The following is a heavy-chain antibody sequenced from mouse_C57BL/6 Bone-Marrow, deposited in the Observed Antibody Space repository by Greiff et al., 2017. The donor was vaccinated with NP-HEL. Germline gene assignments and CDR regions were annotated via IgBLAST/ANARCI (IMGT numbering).Heavy chain of an antibody. CDR1: GFTFSSYT. Sequence: EVKLVESGGGLVKPGGSLKLSCAASGFTFSSYTMSWVRQTPEKRLEWVATISGGGGNTYYPDSVKGRFTISRDNAKNTLYLQMSSLRSEDTALYYCARQDGNPLAYWGQGTLVTVSA. V-gene: IGHV5-9*01. J-gene: IGHJ3*01. CDR2: ISGGGGNT. CDR3: ARQDGNPLAY. D-gene: IGHD2-1*01.